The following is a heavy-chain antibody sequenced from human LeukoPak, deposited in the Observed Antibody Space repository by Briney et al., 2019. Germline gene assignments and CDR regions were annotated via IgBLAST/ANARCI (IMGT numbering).Heavy chain of an antibody. CDR3: ARAYCVGDCTVLHIYFDN. Sequence: PSETLSLTCALSGGSISSGGYSWSWIRQPPGKGLEWIGYIYYSGSTHYNPSLKSRVTISVDTSKNQFSLKLRSVMAADTAVYYCARAYCVGDCTVLHIYFDNWGQGTLVTVSS. D-gene: IGHD2-21*02. J-gene: IGHJ4*02. V-gene: IGHV4-30-4*07. CDR1: GGSISSGGYS. CDR2: IYYSGST.